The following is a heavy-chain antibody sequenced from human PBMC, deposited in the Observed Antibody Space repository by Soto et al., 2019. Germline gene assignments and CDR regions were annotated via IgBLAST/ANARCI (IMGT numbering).Heavy chain of an antibody. Sequence: ASLKASCKASGSNFTGYYMHWVRQAPGQGLEWMGWINPNSGGTNYAQKFQGRVTMTRDTSISTAYMELSRLRSDDTAVYYCARGYYEWGSCFGEPSHGMDFCGHGSTVIV. D-gene: IGHD3-16*01. CDR1: GSNFTGYY. CDR2: INPNSGGT. V-gene: IGHV1-2*02. CDR3: ARGYYEWGSCFGEPSHGMDF. J-gene: IGHJ6*02.